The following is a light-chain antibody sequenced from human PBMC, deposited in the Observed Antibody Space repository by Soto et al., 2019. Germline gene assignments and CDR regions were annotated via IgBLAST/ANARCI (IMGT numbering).Light chain of an antibody. CDR3: QQSYSAPQT. Sequence: DIQMTQSPSSLSASVGDRVTITCRASQSIRNYLNWYQQKPGKAPKLLIYAQSNLQSGVPSRFTGSRSGTAFSLTITSLQVEDFATYYCQQSYSAPQTFGQGTKVDI. CDR2: AQS. CDR1: QSIRNY. V-gene: IGKV1-39*01. J-gene: IGKJ1*01.